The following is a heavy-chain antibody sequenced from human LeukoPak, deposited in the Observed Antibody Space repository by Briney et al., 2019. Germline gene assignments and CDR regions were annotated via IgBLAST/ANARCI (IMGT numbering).Heavy chain of an antibody. Sequence: SETLSLTCTVSGGSISSSSYYWGWIRQPPGKGLEWIGSIYYSGSTYYNPSLKSRVTISVDTSKNQFSLKLSSVTAADTAVYYCARVSLKDDSSGYDYWGQGTLVTVSS. CDR3: ARVSLKDDSSGYDY. J-gene: IGHJ4*02. D-gene: IGHD3-22*01. CDR1: GGSISSSSYY. V-gene: IGHV4-39*07. CDR2: IYYSGST.